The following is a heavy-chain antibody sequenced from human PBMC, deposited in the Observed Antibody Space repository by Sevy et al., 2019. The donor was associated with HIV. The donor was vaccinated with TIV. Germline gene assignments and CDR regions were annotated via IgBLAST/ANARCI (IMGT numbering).Heavy chain of an antibody. J-gene: IGHJ6*02. D-gene: IGHD2-2*01. Sequence: SETLSLTCAVYGGSFSGYYWSWIRQPPGKGLKWIGEINHSGSTNYNPSLKSRVTISVDTSKNQFSLKLSSVTAADTAVYYCARGGRYCSSTSCSLLNYYGMDVWGQRTTVTVSS. CDR1: GGSFSGYY. CDR3: ARGGRYCSSTSCSLLNYYGMDV. CDR2: INHSGST. V-gene: IGHV4-34*01.